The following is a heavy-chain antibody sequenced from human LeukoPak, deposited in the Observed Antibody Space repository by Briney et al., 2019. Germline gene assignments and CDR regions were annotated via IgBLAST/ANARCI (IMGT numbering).Heavy chain of an antibody. CDR2: MNTNSGNA. D-gene: IGHD3-10*01. J-gene: IGHJ6*03. CDR1: GYTFTSYD. Sequence: GASVKVSCKASGYTFTSYDINWVGQATGQGGEGMGWMNTNSGNAGYEQKFQGRGTMTRNPSIRTAYMELRSLRSEDTAVYYCARGKVRGRKYYYYMDVWGKGTTVTISS. V-gene: IGHV1-8*01. CDR3: ARGKVRGRKYYYYMDV.